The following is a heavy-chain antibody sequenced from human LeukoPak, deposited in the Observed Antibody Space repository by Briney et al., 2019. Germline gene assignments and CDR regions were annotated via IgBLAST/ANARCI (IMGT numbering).Heavy chain of an antibody. CDR3: ATSGWWGYFDY. D-gene: IGHD6-19*01. CDR1: GFTFSSYG. V-gene: IGHV3-NL1*01. J-gene: IGHJ4*02. CDR2: TYSGGST. Sequence: GGSLRLSCAASGFTFSSYGMHWVRQAPGKGLEWVSITYSGGSTYYADSVRGRFTISRDNSKNTLYLLMNSLRAEDTAVYYCATSGWWGYFDYWGQGTLVTVSS.